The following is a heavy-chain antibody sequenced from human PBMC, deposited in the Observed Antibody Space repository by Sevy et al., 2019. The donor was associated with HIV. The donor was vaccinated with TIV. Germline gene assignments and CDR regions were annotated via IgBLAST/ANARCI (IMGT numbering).Heavy chain of an antibody. CDR3: ARGNMITFGRVIATFDA. D-gene: IGHD3-16*02. CDR1: GYTFTGHY. Sequence: ASVKVSCKASGYTFTGHYIHWVRQAPGQGLEWMGLINPNSGATKYAQKLQGRVTMTRDTSISAAYMDLSGLRSDDTAVYYCARGNMITFGRVIATFDAWGRGTQVTVSS. J-gene: IGHJ4*02. CDR2: INPNSGAT. V-gene: IGHV1-2*02.